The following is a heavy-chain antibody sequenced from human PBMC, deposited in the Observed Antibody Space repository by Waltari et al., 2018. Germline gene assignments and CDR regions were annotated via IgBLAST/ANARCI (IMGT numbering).Heavy chain of an antibody. CDR1: GFSLSTSGVG. D-gene: IGHD3-9*01. V-gene: IGHV2-5*01. J-gene: IGHJ2*01. Sequence: QITLKESGPTLVKPTQTLTLTCTFSGFSLSTSGVGVGWIRQPTGKALEWLALIYWNDDKRYSPSLKSRLTITKDTSKNQVVLTMTNMDPVDTATYYCAHSRTSLRYFDLRWYFDLWGRGTLVTVSS. CDR2: IYWNDDK. CDR3: AHSRTSLRYFDLRWYFDL.